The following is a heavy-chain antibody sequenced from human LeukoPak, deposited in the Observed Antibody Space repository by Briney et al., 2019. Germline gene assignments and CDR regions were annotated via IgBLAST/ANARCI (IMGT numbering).Heavy chain of an antibody. CDR3: ARPRGLGSGWPIDY. J-gene: IGHJ4*02. D-gene: IGHD6-19*01. V-gene: IGHV1-3*01. Sequence: ASVKVSCTASGYSFTSYAIHWVRQAPGQRLEWMGWINAANGNTKYSQKFQGRVTITRDTSASTAYMELSSLRSEDTAVYYCARPRGLGSGWPIDYWGQGTLVTVSS. CDR2: INAANGNT. CDR1: GYSFTSYA.